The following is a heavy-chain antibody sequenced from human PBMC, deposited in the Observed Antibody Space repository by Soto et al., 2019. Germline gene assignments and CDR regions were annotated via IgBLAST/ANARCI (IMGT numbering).Heavy chain of an antibody. CDR1: GGTFSSYA. CDR2: IIPIFGTA. V-gene: IGHV1-69*12. CDR3: ASRAQYSSSWYRGFDY. J-gene: IGHJ4*02. Sequence: QVQLVQSGADVKKPGSSVKVSCKASGGTFSSYAITWVRQAPGQGLEWMGGIIPIFGTANYAQKFQGGVTITADESTSTASRELSSLRSEDTAVYYCASRAQYSSSWYRGFDYWGQGTLVTVSS. D-gene: IGHD6-13*01.